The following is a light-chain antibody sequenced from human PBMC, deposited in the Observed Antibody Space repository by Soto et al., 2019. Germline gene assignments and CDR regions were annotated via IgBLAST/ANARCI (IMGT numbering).Light chain of an antibody. V-gene: IGKV1-5*01. CDR3: QQYNSYSWT. J-gene: IGKJ1*01. Sequence: DIQMTPSPSTLSASAGDRVTITCRASQSISSWLAWYQQKPGKAPKLLIYDVSSLESGVPSRFSGSGSGTEFTLTISNLQPEDFATYYCQQYNSYSWTFGRGTKVDI. CDR2: DVS. CDR1: QSISSW.